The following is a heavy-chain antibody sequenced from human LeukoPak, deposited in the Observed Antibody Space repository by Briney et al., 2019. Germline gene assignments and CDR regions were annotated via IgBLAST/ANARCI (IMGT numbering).Heavy chain of an antibody. CDR2: IYYSGST. CDR3: ARHLRTFWGIDY. J-gene: IGHJ4*02. Sequence: SETLSLTCTVSGGSISSGGYYWSWIRQHPGKGLEWIGYIYYSGSTNYNPSLKSRVTISVDTSKNQFSLELSSVTAADTAVYYCARHLRTFWGIDYWGQGTLVTVSS. V-gene: IGHV4-61*08. D-gene: IGHD7-27*01. CDR1: GGSISSGGYY.